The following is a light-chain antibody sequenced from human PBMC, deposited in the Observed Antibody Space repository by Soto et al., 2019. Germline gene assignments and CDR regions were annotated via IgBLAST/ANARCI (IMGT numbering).Light chain of an antibody. CDR3: QHYSRYYQT. V-gene: IGKV1-5*01. J-gene: IGKJ1*01. CDR1: QGINRW. CDR2: DAS. Sequence: DIQMTQSPSTLSASVGDRVTITCRASQGINRWLAWYQQKPGKAPKLLIYDASTLESGVPSRFRGSGSERGGALTIISLQPDDFAVYYCQHYSRYYQTLGQGAKVDIK.